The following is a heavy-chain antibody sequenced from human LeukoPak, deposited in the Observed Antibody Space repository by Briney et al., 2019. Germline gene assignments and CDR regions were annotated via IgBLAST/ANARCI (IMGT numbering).Heavy chain of an antibody. Sequence: PSQTLSLTCTVSGGSISSRSYYWSWIRQPAGKGLEWIGRIYTSGSTNYNPSLNSRVTISVDTSKNQFSLKLSSVTAADTAGYYCARGPGYSYTFDYWGQGTLVTVSS. D-gene: IGHD5-18*01. CDR1: GGSISSRSYY. CDR2: IYTSGST. J-gene: IGHJ4*02. CDR3: ARGPGYSYTFDY. V-gene: IGHV4-61*02.